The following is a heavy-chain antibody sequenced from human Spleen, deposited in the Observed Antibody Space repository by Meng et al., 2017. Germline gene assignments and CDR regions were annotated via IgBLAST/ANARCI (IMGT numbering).Heavy chain of an antibody. V-gene: IGHV4-34*01. Sequence: QVQLPQCGGGLLKPSGTLSLTCAGSGGAFSDYYWSWIRQPPGKGLEWIGEINHSGSTNYNPSLESRASISVNTSQNNLSLKLSSVTAADSAVYYCARGPTTMAHDFDYWGQGTLVTVSS. CDR2: INHSGST. D-gene: IGHD4-11*01. CDR3: ARGPTTMAHDFDY. CDR1: GGAFSDYY. J-gene: IGHJ4*02.